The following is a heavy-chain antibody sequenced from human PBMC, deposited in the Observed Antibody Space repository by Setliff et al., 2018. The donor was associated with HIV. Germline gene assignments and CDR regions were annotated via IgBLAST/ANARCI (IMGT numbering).Heavy chain of an antibody. CDR1: GYTFTAYG. J-gene: IGHJ6*02. Sequence: ASVKVSCKPSGYTFTAYGLSWVRQAPGQGLEWMGWISTYSDETSYAQKLQGRVTMTTDTSTSTAYMELRRLRFDDTAVYYCARDVEHMMDVWGQGTTITVSS. CDR3: ARDVEHMMDV. V-gene: IGHV1-18*01. CDR2: ISTYSDET.